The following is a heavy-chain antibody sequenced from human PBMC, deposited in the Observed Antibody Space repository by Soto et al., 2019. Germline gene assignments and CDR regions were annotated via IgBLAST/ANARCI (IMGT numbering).Heavy chain of an antibody. J-gene: IGHJ4*02. D-gene: IGHD6-19*01. CDR2: IYWDDTK. CDR3: AHGSGWLSAQ. CDR1: GFSLSDSAVG. Sequence: QITLKESGPTLVKPTQTLTLTCTFSGFSLSDSAVGVNWIRQPPGKPLEWLALIYWDDTKHYSSSLRHRLTITKDTSKTQVVLTMTNMDPVDTATYYCAHGSGWLSAQWGQGTLVTVSS. V-gene: IGHV2-5*02.